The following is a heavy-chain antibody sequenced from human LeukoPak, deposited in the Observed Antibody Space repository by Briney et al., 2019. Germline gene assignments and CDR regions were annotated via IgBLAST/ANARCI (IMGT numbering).Heavy chain of an antibody. CDR3: ARHTSFYGGNLGYYYGMDV. J-gene: IGHJ6*02. CDR2: FDPEDGET. CDR1: GYTLTELS. D-gene: IGHD4-23*01. Sequence: ASVKVSCKVSGYTLTELSMHWVRQAPGKGLEWMGGFDPEDGETIYAQKFKGRVTMTEDTSTDTAYMELSSLRSEDTAVYYCARHTSFYGGNLGYYYGMDVWGQGTTVTVSS. V-gene: IGHV1-24*01.